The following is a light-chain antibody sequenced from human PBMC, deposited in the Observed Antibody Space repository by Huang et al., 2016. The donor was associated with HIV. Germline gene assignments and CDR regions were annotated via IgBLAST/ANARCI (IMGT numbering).Light chain of an antibody. V-gene: IGKV3-15*01. J-gene: IGKJ1*01. CDR3: QQHHNWPPWT. CDR1: PTVSSN. Sequence: DIVMTQSPATLSVSPGQRATLSCRASPTVSSNLAWYQQKPGQAPRLLIFGASIRATGVPGRFSGNGSGTEFTLTISSLKSEDFAVYYCQQHHNWPPWTFGQGTKVEIK. CDR2: GAS.